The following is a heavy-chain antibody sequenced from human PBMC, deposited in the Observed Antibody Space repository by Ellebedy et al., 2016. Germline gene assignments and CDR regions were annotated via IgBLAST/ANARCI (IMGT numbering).Heavy chain of an antibody. V-gene: IGHV3-48*03. CDR1: GFTFSTYD. CDR2: ISSTGSTI. Sequence: GESLKISXAASGFTFSTYDMNWVRQAPGKGLQWVSYISSTGSTIYYADSVKGRFTISRDNAKKFLYLQMNSLRAEDAAVYYCVVREYTSMSLIDSWGQGTLVTVSS. D-gene: IGHD5-18*01. J-gene: IGHJ4*02. CDR3: VVREYTSMSLIDS.